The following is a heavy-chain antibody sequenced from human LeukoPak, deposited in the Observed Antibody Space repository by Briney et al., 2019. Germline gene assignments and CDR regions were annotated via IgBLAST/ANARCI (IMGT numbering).Heavy chain of an antibody. V-gene: IGHV4-34*01. CDR3: ARDSRIGRGNY. CDR2: INHSGST. Sequence: SETLSLTCAVYGGSFSGYYWSWIRQPPGKGLEWIGEINHSGSTNYNPSPKSRVTIPVDTSKNQFSLKLSSVTAADTAVYYCARDSRIGRGNYWGQGTLVTASS. D-gene: IGHD1-26*01. CDR1: GGSFSGYY. J-gene: IGHJ4*02.